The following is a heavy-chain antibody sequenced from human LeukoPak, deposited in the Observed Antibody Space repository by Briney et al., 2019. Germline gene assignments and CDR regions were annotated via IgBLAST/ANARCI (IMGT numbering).Heavy chain of an antibody. CDR2: ISTSSSYR. D-gene: IGHD3-22*01. V-gene: IGHV3-21*01. J-gene: IGHJ6*03. CDR3: ARDFYDSSGYSLDYYYYMDV. CDR1: GFKFNSHS. Sequence: GGSLRLSCAASGFKFNSHSMNWVRQAPGKGLEWVSSISTSSSYRYYADSVKGRFTISRDNAKNSLYLQMNSLRAEDTAVYYCARDFYDSSGYSLDYYYYMDVWGKGITVTISS.